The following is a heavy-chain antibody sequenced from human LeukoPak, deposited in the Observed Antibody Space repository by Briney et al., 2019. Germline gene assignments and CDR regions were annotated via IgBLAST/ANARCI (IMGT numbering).Heavy chain of an antibody. J-gene: IGHJ4*02. D-gene: IGHD5-18*01. CDR2: ISGSGGST. CDR1: GFTFSSYP. Sequence: PGGSLRLSCAASGFTFSSYPMTWVRQAPGKGLEWVSTISGSGGSTHYADSVKGRFTISRDNSKNTLYLQMNSLRAEDTAIYYCARVLGRGYSYGYRYWGQGTLVTVSS. V-gene: IGHV3-23*01. CDR3: ARVLGRGYSYGYRY.